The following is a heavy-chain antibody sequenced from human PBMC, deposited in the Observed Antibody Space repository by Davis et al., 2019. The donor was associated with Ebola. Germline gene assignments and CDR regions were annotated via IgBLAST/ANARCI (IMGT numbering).Heavy chain of an antibody. J-gene: IGHJ4*02. Sequence: AASVKVSCKASGYTFTSYGISWVRQAPGQRLEWMGWINADNGNTKYSRKFQGRVTITRDTSASTVYMELSSLRSEDTAVYYCAREENSGWYIRRFHYWGQGTLVTVSS. V-gene: IGHV1-18*04. CDR1: GYTFTSYG. CDR3: AREENSGWYIRRFHY. CDR2: INADNGNT. D-gene: IGHD6-19*01.